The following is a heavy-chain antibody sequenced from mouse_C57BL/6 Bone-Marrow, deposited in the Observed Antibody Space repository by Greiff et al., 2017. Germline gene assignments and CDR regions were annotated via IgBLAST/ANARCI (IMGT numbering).Heavy chain of an antibody. Sequence: DVKLQESGPGLVKPSQSLSLTCSVTGYSITSGYYWNWIRQFPGNKLEWMGYISYDGSNNYNPSLKNRISITRDTSKNQFFLKLNSVTTEDTATYYCAREDYDRAYWGQGTLVTVSA. D-gene: IGHD2-4*01. J-gene: IGHJ3*01. V-gene: IGHV3-6*01. CDR2: ISYDGSN. CDR3: AREDYDRAY. CDR1: GYSITSGYY.